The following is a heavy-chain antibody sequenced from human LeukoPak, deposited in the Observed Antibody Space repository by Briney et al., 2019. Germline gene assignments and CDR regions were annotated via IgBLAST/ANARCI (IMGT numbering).Heavy chain of an antibody. CDR3: ARVVAAAGNWFDP. CDR1: GYSISSDYY. D-gene: IGHD6-13*01. Sequence: TSETLSLTRTISGYSISSDYYWGWMPHPPGKGLEGIESNSHSGCTYLNPPLKSRVTKSVDTSKDQFSMKLSSVTAADTAVYYCARVVAAAGNWFDPWGQGTLVTVSS. J-gene: IGHJ5*02. V-gene: IGHV4-38-2*02. CDR2: NSHSGCT.